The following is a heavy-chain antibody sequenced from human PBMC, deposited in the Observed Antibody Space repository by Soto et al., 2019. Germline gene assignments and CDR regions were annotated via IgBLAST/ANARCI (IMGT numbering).Heavy chain of an antibody. Sequence: QVQLVQSGAEVKKPGASVKISCKASGDTFTSYYMHWVRQAPGQGLEWMGIINPSGVTSYAQKFQGRVTMTRDTSTSTVYMELSSMRSEDTAVYYCARVYCSGGSCYGIDYWGQGPLVTVSA. CDR2: INPSGVT. CDR1: GDTFTSYY. D-gene: IGHD2-15*01. V-gene: IGHV1-46*01. CDR3: ARVYCSGGSCYGIDY. J-gene: IGHJ4*02.